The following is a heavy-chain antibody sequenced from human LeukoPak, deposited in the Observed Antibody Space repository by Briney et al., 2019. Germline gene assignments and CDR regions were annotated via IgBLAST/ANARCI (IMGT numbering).Heavy chain of an antibody. J-gene: IGHJ4*02. D-gene: IGHD3-22*01. CDR1: GDSISNSNLY. Sequence: PSETLSLTCIVSGDSISNSNLYWGWIRQPPGKGLERIGSIYYSGSTFYNPSLKSRVTISVDTSKNQFSLKLSSVTAADTAVYYCARVRYESSGGQYHFDYWGQGTLVTVSS. V-gene: IGHV4-39*07. CDR2: IYYSGST. CDR3: ARVRYESSGGQYHFDY.